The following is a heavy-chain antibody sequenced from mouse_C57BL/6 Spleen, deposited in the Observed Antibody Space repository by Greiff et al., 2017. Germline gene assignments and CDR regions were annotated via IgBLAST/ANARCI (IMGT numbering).Heavy chain of an antibody. V-gene: IGHV1-82*01. J-gene: IGHJ2*01. Sequence: QVQLQQSGPELVKPGASVKISCKASGYAFSSSWMNWVKQRPGKGLEWIGRIYPGDGDTNYNGKFKGKATLTADKSSITAYMQLSSLTSEDSAVYFGAIGDYGSSPFDYWGQGTTRTVSS. CDR1: GYAFSSSW. CDR3: AIGDYGSSPFDY. CDR2: IYPGDGDT. D-gene: IGHD1-1*01.